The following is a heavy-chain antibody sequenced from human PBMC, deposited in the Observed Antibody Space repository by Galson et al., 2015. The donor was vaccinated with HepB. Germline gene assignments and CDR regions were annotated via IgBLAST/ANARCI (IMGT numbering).Heavy chain of an antibody. CDR2: ISAGNGIT. V-gene: IGHV1-3*01. CDR1: GYNFATYG. D-gene: IGHD4-17*01. Sequence: SVKVSCKASGYNFATYGIHWVRQAPGQSLEWMGWISAGNGITKYAQKFQGRLTIVRDTSATTAYRELNSLTAEDTAGDYCGRVGDNDAFDIWGQGTMITVAS. CDR3: GRVGDNDAFDI. J-gene: IGHJ3*02.